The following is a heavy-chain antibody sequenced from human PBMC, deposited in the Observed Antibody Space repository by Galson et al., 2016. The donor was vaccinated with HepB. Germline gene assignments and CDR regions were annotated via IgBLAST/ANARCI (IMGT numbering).Heavy chain of an antibody. D-gene: IGHD3-22*01. J-gene: IGHJ4*02. CDR2: ISSSGSTI. CDR1: GFTFSDYY. CDR3: ARSVVATIYYYDSSGYAGLVY. V-gene: IGHV3-11*01. Sequence: SLRLSCAASGFTFSDYYMSWIRQALGKGLEWVSYISSSGSTIYYADSVRGRFTISRDNAKNSLYLQMNSLRAEDTAVYYCARSVVATIYYYDSSGYAGLVYWGQGTLVTVSS.